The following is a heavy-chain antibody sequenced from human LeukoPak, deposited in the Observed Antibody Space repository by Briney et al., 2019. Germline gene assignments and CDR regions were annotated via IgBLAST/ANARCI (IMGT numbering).Heavy chain of an antibody. CDR1: GYTFTSYD. J-gene: IGHJ6*02. V-gene: IGHV1-8*01. D-gene: IGHD6-13*01. CDR3: ARDPAGSSRQGYYYGMDV. Sequence: GASVKVSCKASGYTFTSYDINWVRQATGQGLEWMGWMNPNSGNTGYAQKFQGRVTMTRNTSISTAYMELSSLRSEDTAVYYCARDPAGSSRQGYYYGMDVWGQGTTVTVSS. CDR2: MNPNSGNT.